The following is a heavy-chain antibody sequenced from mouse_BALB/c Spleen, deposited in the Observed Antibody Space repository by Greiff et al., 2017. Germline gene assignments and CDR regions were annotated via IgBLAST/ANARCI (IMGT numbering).Heavy chain of an antibody. J-gene: IGHJ2*01. Sequence: VQLQQPGAELVRPGASVKLSCKASGYTFTSYWINWVKQRPGQGLEWIGNIYPSDSYTNYNQKFKDKATLTVDKSSSTAYMQLSSPTSEDSAVYYCTREITTVVAFDYWGQGTTLTVSS. V-gene: IGHV1-69*02. CDR3: TREITTVVAFDY. D-gene: IGHD1-1*01. CDR2: IYPSDSYT. CDR1: GYTFTSYW.